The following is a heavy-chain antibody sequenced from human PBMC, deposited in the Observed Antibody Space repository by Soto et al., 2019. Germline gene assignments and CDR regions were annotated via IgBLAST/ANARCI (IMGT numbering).Heavy chain of an antibody. CDR3: ARAHTMMILDRFDP. Sequence: GGSLRLSCAASGFTFRNYAIHWVRQAPGKGLEWLAVIWFDGSKKYYADSVKGRFTISRDNSKNTVYLDMNSLTADASGVFYCARAHTMMILDRFDPWGHGTLVTVTS. V-gene: IGHV3-33*08. CDR2: IWFDGSKK. J-gene: IGHJ5*02. CDR1: GFTFRNYA. D-gene: IGHD3-22*01.